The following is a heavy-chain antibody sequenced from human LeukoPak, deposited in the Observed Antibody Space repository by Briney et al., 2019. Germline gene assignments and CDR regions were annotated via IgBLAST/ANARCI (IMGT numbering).Heavy chain of an antibody. D-gene: IGHD4-17*01. V-gene: IGHV4-38-2*02. CDR3: ATVRASHYGDWFFDY. J-gene: IGHJ4*02. CDR2: VDPSGNT. Sequence: PSETLSLTCTVSAYSVTSDYFWGWIRQPPGKGLAWIGNVDPSGNTYYNPSLKSRATISLDTSKKDFSLKLTSVTAADTAIYYCATVRASHYGDWFFDYWGQGTLVTVSS. CDR1: AYSVTSDYF.